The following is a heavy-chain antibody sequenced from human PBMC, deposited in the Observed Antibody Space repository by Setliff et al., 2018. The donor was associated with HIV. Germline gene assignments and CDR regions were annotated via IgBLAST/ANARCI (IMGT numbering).Heavy chain of an antibody. Sequence: GGSMRLSCAASGFTFNSYSMNWVRQAPGKGLEWVSSITSNLNYRYADSVKGRFTISRDNTKNSLYLQMNSLRAEDTAVYYCARGDSFVYSYVYPDYWGQGTLVTVSS. D-gene: IGHD3-22*01. V-gene: IGHV3-21*01. J-gene: IGHJ4*02. CDR2: ITSNLNYR. CDR1: GFTFNSYS. CDR3: ARGDSFVYSYVYPDY.